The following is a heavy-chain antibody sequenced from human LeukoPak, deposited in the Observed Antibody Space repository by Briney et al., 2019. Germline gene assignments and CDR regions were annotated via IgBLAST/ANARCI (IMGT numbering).Heavy chain of an antibody. CDR3: ARDWRQDNAFDM. Sequence: GGSLRLSCAASGFTFSNYHMSWVRQAPGKGLEWVAKITQDGSEKYYMDSVKGRFTISRDNGKNSLYLQMNSLRAEDTAVYFCARDWRQDNAFDMWGQGTMVTVSS. CDR1: GFTFSNYH. CDR2: ITQDGSEK. V-gene: IGHV3-7*01. D-gene: IGHD2-15*01. J-gene: IGHJ3*02.